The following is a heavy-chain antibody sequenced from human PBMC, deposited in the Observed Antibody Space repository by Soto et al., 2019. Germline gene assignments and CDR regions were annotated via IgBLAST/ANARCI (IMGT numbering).Heavy chain of an antibody. CDR3: VRSRVFIAVAGMATYYYYYGMDV. V-gene: IGHV6-1*01. J-gene: IGHJ6*02. CDR1: GNSVSSDSAA. CDR2: TYYRSKWYN. Sequence: SQTLSLTCAISGNSVSSDSAAWNWIRQSPSRGLEWLGRTYYRSKWYNDYAVSVNGRITINPDTSKNHFSLQLNSVTPEDTAVYYCVRSRVFIAVAGMATYYYYYGMDVWGQGTTVTVSS. D-gene: IGHD6-19*01.